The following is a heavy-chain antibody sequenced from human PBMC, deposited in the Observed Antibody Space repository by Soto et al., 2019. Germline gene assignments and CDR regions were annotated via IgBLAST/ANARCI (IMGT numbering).Heavy chain of an antibody. CDR1: GFTFSTYA. D-gene: IGHD1-7*01. Sequence: EVQLLESGGDLVQPGGSLRLSCAASGFTFSTYAMSWVRQAPGKGLEWVSTISSSGGNTYYTDSVKGRFTISRDNSKNTLYLQMSSLRAEDTALYYCAKNQERELPRVIDFWGQGTLVTVSS. J-gene: IGHJ4*02. CDR3: AKNQERELPRVIDF. V-gene: IGHV3-23*01. CDR2: ISSSGGNT.